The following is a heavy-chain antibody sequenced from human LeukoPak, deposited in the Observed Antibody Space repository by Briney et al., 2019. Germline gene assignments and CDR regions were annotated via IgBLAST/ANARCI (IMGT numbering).Heavy chain of an antibody. J-gene: IGHJ4*02. D-gene: IGHD1-26*01. CDR1: GYTFTSYD. CDR2: MNPNSGNT. V-gene: IGHV1-8*01. CDR3: AKTGLTWWDLPDF. Sequence: GASVKVSRKASGYTFTSYDINWVRQATGQGLEWMGWMNPNSGNTVYARNVQDRVTMTTDTSTTTAYMELRSLRSDDTAIYFCAKTGLTWWDLPDFWGQGTLVTVSS.